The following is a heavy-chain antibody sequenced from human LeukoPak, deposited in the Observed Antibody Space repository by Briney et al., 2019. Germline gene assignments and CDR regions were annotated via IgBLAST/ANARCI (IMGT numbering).Heavy chain of an antibody. CDR1: GFTFSDVW. J-gene: IGHJ4*02. D-gene: IGHD2-2*01. CDR3: TTDYCTSTTCYLAF. V-gene: IGHV3-15*07. CDR2: IKSKTVGGTT. Sequence: GGSLRLSCVGSGFTFSDVWMNWVRQAPGKGLEWVGRIKSKTVGGTTDYAAPVKDRFTVSRDDSKATLYLQMNSLKTEDTAVYYCTTDYCTSTTCYLAFWGQGILVTVSS.